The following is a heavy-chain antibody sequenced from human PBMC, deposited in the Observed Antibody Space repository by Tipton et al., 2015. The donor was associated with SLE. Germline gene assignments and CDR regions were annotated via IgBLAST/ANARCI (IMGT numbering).Heavy chain of an antibody. Sequence: LRLSCTVSGGSISSSSYYWGWIRQPPGKGLEWIGEINHSGSTNYNPSLKSRVTISVDTSKNQFSLKLSSVTAADTAVYYCARVLRYYYDSSGLDYWGQGTLVTVSS. CDR3: ARVLRYYYDSSGLDY. CDR2: INHSGST. CDR1: GGSISSSSYY. J-gene: IGHJ4*02. V-gene: IGHV4-39*07. D-gene: IGHD3-22*01.